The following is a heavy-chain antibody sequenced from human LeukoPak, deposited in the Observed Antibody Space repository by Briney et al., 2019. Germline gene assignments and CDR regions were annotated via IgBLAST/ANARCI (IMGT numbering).Heavy chain of an antibody. CDR1: GFSFSTYA. J-gene: IGHJ5*02. D-gene: IGHD3-10*01. CDR2: ISGSGGST. Sequence: GGSLRLSCAASGFSFSTYAMNWVRQAPGKGLEWVSAISGSGGSTYYADSVKGRFTISRDNSKNTLYLQMNSLRAEDTAVYYCANYGSGSPLNWFDPWGQGTLVTVSS. CDR3: ANYGSGSPLNWFDP. V-gene: IGHV3-23*01.